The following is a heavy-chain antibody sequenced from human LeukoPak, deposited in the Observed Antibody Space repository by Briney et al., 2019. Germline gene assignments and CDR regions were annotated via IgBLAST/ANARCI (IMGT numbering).Heavy chain of an antibody. CDR3: ARDPRGYSYGYGLYYFDY. Sequence: SETLSLTCTVSGGSISSYYWSWIRQPPGKGLEWIGYIYYTGNTNYNPSLMGRVTISVDTSKNQFSLKLSSVTAADTAVYYCARDPRGYSYGYGLYYFDYWGQGTLVTVSS. J-gene: IGHJ4*02. V-gene: IGHV4-59*12. CDR1: GGSISSYY. CDR2: IYYTGNT. D-gene: IGHD5-18*01.